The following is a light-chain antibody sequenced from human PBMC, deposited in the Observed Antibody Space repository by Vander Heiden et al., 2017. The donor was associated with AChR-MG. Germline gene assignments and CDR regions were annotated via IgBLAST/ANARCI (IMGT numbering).Light chain of an antibody. CDR2: GAS. CDR1: QSVSSN. CDR3: QQYNNWPL. V-gene: IGKV3-15*01. Sequence: EIVMTQSPATLSVSPGERATLSCRASQSVSSNLAWYQQKPGQAPRLLIYGASTRATGNPARFSGSGSGTEFTLTISSLQSEDFAVYYCQQYNNWPLFGPGTKVDIK. J-gene: IGKJ3*01.